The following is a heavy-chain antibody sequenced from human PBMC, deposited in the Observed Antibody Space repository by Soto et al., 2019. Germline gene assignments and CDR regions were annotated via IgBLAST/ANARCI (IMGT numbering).Heavy chain of an antibody. V-gene: IGHV1-18*01. CDR3: AKNGQPPYYYYGLDV. D-gene: IGHD2-8*01. CDR1: GYTFTRYG. J-gene: IGHJ6*02. Sequence: QGQLVQSGAEVKKPGASVKVSCKASGYTFTRYGISWVRQAPGQGLEWMGWISGYNGDTNYGQKFQGRVTMTIDTSTSIAYMELRSLTSDDTAVYFCAKNGQPPYYYYGLDVWGQGTTVTVSS. CDR2: ISGYNGDT.